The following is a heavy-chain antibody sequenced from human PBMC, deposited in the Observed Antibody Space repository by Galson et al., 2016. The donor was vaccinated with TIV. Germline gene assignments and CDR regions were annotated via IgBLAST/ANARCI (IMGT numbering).Heavy chain of an antibody. Sequence: QSGAEVKKPGESLKISCKASGYSFTSFWIGWVRQMPGKGLEWMGVIYPGDSYTTYSPSFQGQVTISADKSSNTAYLQWSSLMASDTAMYFCASSRPELLYFAWQRPQYFDYWGQGSLVTVSS. CDR3: ASSRPELLYFAWQRPQYFDY. CDR1: GYSFTSFW. V-gene: IGHV5-51*01. D-gene: IGHD3-9*01. CDR2: IYPGDSYT. J-gene: IGHJ4*02.